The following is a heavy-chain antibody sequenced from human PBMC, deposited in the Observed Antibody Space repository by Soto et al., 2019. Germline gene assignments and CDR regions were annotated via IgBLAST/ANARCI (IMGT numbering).Heavy chain of an antibody. J-gene: IGHJ2*01. Sequence: SVKVSCKASGGTFSSYSSSWVRQAPGQGLEWMGGIIPIFGTANYAQKFQGRVTITADESTSTAYMELSSLRSEDTAVYYCARSGSYHWYFDLWGRGTLVTVSS. CDR3: ARSGSYHWYFDL. V-gene: IGHV1-69*13. CDR1: GGTFSSYS. D-gene: IGHD3-3*01. CDR2: IIPIFGTA.